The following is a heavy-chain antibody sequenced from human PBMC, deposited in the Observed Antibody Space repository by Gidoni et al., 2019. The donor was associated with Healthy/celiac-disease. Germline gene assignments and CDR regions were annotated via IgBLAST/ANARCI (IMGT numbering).Heavy chain of an antibody. CDR2: IWYDGSNK. V-gene: IGHV3-33*01. D-gene: IGHD6-19*01. J-gene: IGHJ5*02. Sequence: QVQLVESGGGVVQPGRSLRLSCAASGFTFSRYGMHWVRQAPGKGLEWVAVIWYDGSNKYYADSVKGRFTISRDNAKNTLYLQRNSLRAEDTAVYYCARDYSSGWDGRSWFDPWGQGTLVTVSS. CDR3: ARDYSSGWDGRSWFDP. CDR1: GFTFSRYG.